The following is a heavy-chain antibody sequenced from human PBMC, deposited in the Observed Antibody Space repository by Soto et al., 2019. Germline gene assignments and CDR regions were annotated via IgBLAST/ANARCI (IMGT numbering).Heavy chain of an antibody. D-gene: IGHD1-7*01. J-gene: IGHJ5*02. CDR1: GFTFSSYA. CDR3: AIGGTTVPWFDP. CDR2: ISGSGGST. V-gene: IGHV3-23*01. Sequence: GGSLRLSCAASGFTFSSYAMSWVRQAPGKGLEWVSAISGSGGSTYYADSVKGRFTISRGNSKNTLYLQMNSLRAEDTAVYYCAIGGTTVPWFDPWGQGTLVTVS.